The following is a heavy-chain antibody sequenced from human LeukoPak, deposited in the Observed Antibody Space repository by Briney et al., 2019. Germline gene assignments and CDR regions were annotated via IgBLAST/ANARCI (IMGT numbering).Heavy chain of an antibody. Sequence: GGSLRLSCAASGFTFSSSAMSWVRQVPGKGLEWVSGISASGGSTSYADSVRGRFTISRDNSKNTLYLQMNSLRAEDTAVYYCAKGVLSNQNFDYWGQGTLVTVPS. CDR2: ISASGGST. V-gene: IGHV3-23*01. CDR1: GFTFSSSA. D-gene: IGHD2-2*01. CDR3: AKGVLSNQNFDY. J-gene: IGHJ4*02.